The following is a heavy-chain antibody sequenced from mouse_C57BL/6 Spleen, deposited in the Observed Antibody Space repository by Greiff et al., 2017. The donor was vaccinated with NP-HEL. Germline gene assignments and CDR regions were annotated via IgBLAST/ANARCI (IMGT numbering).Heavy chain of an antibody. Sequence: EVKLVESGGGLVKPGGSLKLSCAASGFTFSSYAMSWVRQTPEKRLEWVATISDGGSYTYYPDNVQGRFTISRDNAKNNLYLQMSHLKSEDTAMYYCAREGYYGSSSFDYWGQGTTLTVSS. V-gene: IGHV5-4*01. CDR2: ISDGGSYT. CDR1: GFTFSSYA. D-gene: IGHD1-1*01. J-gene: IGHJ2*01. CDR3: AREGYYGSSSFDY.